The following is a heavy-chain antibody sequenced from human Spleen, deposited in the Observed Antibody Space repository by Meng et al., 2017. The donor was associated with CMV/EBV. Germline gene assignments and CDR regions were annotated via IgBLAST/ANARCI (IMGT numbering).Heavy chain of an antibody. CDR3: ARPPHDYGDFWYFDL. Sequence: GGSLRLSCAASGFTFSSYWMHWVRQAPGKGLVWVSRINSDGSSTSYADSVKGRFTISRDNAKNTLYLQMNSLRDEDTAVYYCARPPHDYGDFWYFDLWGRGTLVTVSS. J-gene: IGHJ2*01. CDR1: GFTFSSYW. V-gene: IGHV3-74*01. CDR2: INSDGSST. D-gene: IGHD4-17*01.